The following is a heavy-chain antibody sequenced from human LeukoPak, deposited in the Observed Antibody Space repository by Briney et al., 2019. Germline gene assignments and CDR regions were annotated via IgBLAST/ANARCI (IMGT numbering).Heavy chain of an antibody. CDR3: ARDFRFGGFDY. J-gene: IGHJ4*02. CDR2: IIPILGIA. Sequence: GASVKVSCKASGGTFSIYAISWVRQAPGQGLEWMGRIIPILGIANYAQKFQGRVTITADKSTSTAYMELSSLRSEDTAVYYCARDFRFGGFDYWGQGTLVTVSS. V-gene: IGHV1-69*04. CDR1: GGTFSIYA. D-gene: IGHD3-10*01.